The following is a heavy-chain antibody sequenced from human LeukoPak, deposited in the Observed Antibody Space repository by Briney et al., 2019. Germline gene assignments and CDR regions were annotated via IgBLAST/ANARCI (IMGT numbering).Heavy chain of an antibody. CDR3: ARIKYYYDSSGYYPLFDY. V-gene: IGHV4-59*01. Sequence: PSETLSLTCTVSGGSISSYYWSWIRQPPGKGLEWIGYIYYSGSTNYNPSLKSRVTISVDTSKNQFSLKLSSVTAADTAVYYCARIKYYYDSSGYYPLFDYWGQGTLVTVSS. CDR2: IYYSGST. D-gene: IGHD3-22*01. CDR1: GGSISSYY. J-gene: IGHJ4*02.